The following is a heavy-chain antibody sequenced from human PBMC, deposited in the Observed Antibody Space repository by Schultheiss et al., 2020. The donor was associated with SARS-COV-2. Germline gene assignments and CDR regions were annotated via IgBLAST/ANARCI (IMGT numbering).Heavy chain of an antibody. Sequence: GGSLRLSCAASGFTFSSYSMNWVRQAPGKGLEWVSYISSSSSTIYYADSVKGRFTISRDNAKNSLYLQMNSLRAEDTAVYYCARDRGRSYYRYFQHWGQVTLVTVSS. CDR2: ISSSSSTI. CDR1: GFTFSSYS. J-gene: IGHJ1*01. D-gene: IGHD1-26*01. CDR3: ARDRGRSYYRYFQH. V-gene: IGHV3-48*01.